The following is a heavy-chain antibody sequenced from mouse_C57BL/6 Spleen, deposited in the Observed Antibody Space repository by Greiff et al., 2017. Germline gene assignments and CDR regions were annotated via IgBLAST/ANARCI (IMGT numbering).Heavy chain of an antibody. D-gene: IGHD3-3*01. CDR1: GYAFSSYW. V-gene: IGHV1-80*01. J-gene: IGHJ3*01. CDR2: IYPGDGDT. CDR3: ARDGGRGGFAY. Sequence: VKLMESGAELVKPGASVKISCKASGYAFSSYWMNWVKQRPGKGLEWIGQIYPGDGDTNYNGKFKGKATLTADKSSSAAYMQLSSLTSEDSAVYFCARDGGRGGFAYWGQGTLVTVSA.